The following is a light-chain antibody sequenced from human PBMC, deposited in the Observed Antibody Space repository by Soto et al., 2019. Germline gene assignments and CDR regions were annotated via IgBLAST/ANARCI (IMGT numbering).Light chain of an antibody. J-gene: IGKJ1*01. Sequence: DIQMTQSPSTLSASVGDRVTITCRASQSISSWLAWYQQKPGKAPKLLIYDASSLESGVPSRFSGSGSGTEFTLAISCLQADDFATYYCQQYNSYWTFGQGTQVEIK. CDR2: DAS. CDR3: QQYNSYWT. V-gene: IGKV1-5*01. CDR1: QSISSW.